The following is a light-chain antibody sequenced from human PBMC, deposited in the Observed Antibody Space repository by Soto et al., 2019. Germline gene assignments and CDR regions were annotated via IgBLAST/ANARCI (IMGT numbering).Light chain of an antibody. J-gene: IGKJ1*01. CDR2: GAS. Sequence: EIVLTQSPGTLSLSPGERATLSCRASQSVSSNLAWYQQKPGQAPRLLIYGASSRATGIPDRFSGSGSGTDLTITISRLEPEDFAVYYCQQYGSSPKTFGQGTKVDIK. CDR1: QSVSSN. V-gene: IGKV3-20*01. CDR3: QQYGSSPKT.